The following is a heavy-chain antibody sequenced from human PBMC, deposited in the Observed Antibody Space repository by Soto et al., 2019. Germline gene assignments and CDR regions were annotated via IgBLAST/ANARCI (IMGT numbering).Heavy chain of an antibody. CDR2: INTDNGHT. D-gene: IGHD6-19*01. CDR1: GYTFTRHG. Sequence: ASVKVSCKGSGYTFTRHGMHWVRQAPGQGLEWMGWINTDNGHTVYTEKFQGRVTITRDTSANTAYMELSSLRSEDTTVYYCARDLGGWTDYWG. V-gene: IGHV1-3*04. CDR3: ARDLGGWTDY. J-gene: IGHJ4*01.